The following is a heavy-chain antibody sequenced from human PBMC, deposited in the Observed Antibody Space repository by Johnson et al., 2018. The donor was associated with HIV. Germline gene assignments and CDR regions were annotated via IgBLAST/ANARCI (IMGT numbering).Heavy chain of an antibody. CDR1: GFTVSSNY. CDR3: ARAPSPGPGGAFDI. V-gene: IGHV3-66*01. J-gene: IGHJ3*02. CDR2: IYSGGST. Sequence: EKLVESGGGVVQPGRSLRLSCAASGFTVSSNYMSWVRQAPGKGLEWVSVIYSGGSTYYADSVKGRFTISRDNSKNTLYLQMNSLRAEDTAVYYCARAPSPGPGGAFDIWGQGTMVTVSS.